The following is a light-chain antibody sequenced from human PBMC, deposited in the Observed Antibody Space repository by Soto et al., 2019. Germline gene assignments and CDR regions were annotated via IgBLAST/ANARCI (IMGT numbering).Light chain of an antibody. J-gene: IGKJ5*01. CDR3: QQYGRSPLIT. Sequence: EIVLTQSPGTLSLSPGERATLSCRASQSVGNNYLGWYQQKPGQAPRLLMYGASSRATGIPDRFSGSGSGTAVTLTISRLEPEDFAVYYCQQYGRSPLITFGQGTRLEIK. V-gene: IGKV3-20*01. CDR1: QSVGNNY. CDR2: GAS.